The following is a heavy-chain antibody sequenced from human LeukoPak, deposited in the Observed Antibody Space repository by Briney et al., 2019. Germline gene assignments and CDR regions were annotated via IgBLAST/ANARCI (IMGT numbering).Heavy chain of an antibody. CDR3: ARVGAYYYDSSGYPSAVDI. V-gene: IGHV3-21*01. J-gene: IGHJ3*02. D-gene: IGHD3-22*01. CDR2: ISSSSSYI. CDR1: GFTFSSYS. Sequence: GGSLRLSCAASGFTFSSYSMNWVRQAPGKGLEWVSSISSSSSYIYYADSVKGRFTISRDNAKNSLYLQMNSLRAEDTAVYYCARVGAYYYDSSGYPSAVDIWGQGTMVTVSS.